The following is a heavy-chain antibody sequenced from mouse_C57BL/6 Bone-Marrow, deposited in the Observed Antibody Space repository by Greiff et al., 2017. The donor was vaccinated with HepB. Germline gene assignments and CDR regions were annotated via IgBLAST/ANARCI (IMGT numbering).Heavy chain of an antibody. Sequence: QVQLQQPGAELVKPGASVKLSCKASGYTFTSYWMHWVKQRPGQGLEWIGMIHPNSGSTNYNEKFKSKATLTVDKSSSTAYMQLSSLTSEDSAVYYCARHGSYYSNYRYFDYWGQGTTLTVSS. CDR1: GYTFTSYW. CDR3: ARHGSYYSNYRYFDY. D-gene: IGHD2-5*01. J-gene: IGHJ2*01. V-gene: IGHV1-64*01. CDR2: IHPNSGST.